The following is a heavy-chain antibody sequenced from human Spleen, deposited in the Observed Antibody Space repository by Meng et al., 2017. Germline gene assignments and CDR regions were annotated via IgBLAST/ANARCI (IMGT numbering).Heavy chain of an antibody. CDR3: AKDIGVCGGDCYAFDI. V-gene: IGHV3-9*01. CDR1: GFTFDDYA. Sequence: GGSLRLSCAASGFTFDDYAMHWVRQAPGKGLEWVSGISWNSGSIGYGDSVKGRFTISRDNAKNSLYLQMNSLRAEDTALYYCAKDIGVCGGDCYAFDIWGQGTMVTVSS. CDR2: ISWNSGSI. J-gene: IGHJ3*02. D-gene: IGHD2-21*02.